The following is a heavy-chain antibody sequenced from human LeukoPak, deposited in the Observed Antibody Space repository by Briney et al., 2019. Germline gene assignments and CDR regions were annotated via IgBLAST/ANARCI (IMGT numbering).Heavy chain of an antibody. D-gene: IGHD4-17*01. V-gene: IGHV3-7*01. J-gene: IGHJ4*02. CDR1: GFTFSSYW. CDR3: ARDAGNYGDSSNDY. CDR2: IKQDGSEK. Sequence: GGSLRLSCAASGFTFSSYWMSWVRQAPGKGLEWVANIKQDGSEKYYVDSVKGRFTISRDNAKNSLYLQMNSLRAEDTAVYYCARDAGNYGDSSNDYWGQGTLVTVSS.